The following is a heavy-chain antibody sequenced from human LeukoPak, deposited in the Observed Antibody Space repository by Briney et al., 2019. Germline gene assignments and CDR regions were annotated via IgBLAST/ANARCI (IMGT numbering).Heavy chain of an antibody. CDR1: GFTFSTYG. Sequence: PGGSLRLSCEASGFTFSTYGINWVRQAPGKGPEWVSAISGSGGSTYYADSVKGRFTISRDNSKNTLYLQMNSLRAEDTAVYYCAKDARDYSSSWYVYWGQGTLVTVSS. CDR2: ISGSGGST. V-gene: IGHV3-23*01. CDR3: AKDARDYSSSWYVY. J-gene: IGHJ4*02. D-gene: IGHD6-13*01.